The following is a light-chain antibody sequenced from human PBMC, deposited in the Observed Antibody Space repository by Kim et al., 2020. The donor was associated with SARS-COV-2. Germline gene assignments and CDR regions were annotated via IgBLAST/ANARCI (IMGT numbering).Light chain of an antibody. J-gene: IGKJ2*01. CDR2: AAS. V-gene: IGKV1-9*01. CDR1: QGISSY. CDR3: QQLNSYPRYT. Sequence: ASGGDRVTITCRASQGISSYLAWYQQKPGKAPKLLIYAASTLQSGVPSRFSGSGSGTDFTLTISSLQPEDFATYYCQQLNSYPRYTFGQGTKLEI.